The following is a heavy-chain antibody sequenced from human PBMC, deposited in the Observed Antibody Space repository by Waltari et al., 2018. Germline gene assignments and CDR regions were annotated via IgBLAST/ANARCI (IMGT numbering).Heavy chain of an antibody. CDR3: ARGQGGYSGRFDY. CDR1: GFTFSNYW. CDR2: IKKDGSEK. D-gene: IGHD5-12*01. Sequence: EVQLVESGGGLVQPGGSLRLSCAVAGFTFSNYWMAWVRQAPGKGLEGVANIKKDGSEKHYVDSVTGRFTISRDNAKNSVYLQMNSLRAEDTAVYYCARGQGGYSGRFDYWGQGSLVTVSS. J-gene: IGHJ4*02. V-gene: IGHV3-7*01.